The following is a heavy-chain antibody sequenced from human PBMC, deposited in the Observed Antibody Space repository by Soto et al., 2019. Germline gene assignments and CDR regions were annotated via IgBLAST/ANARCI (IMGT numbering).Heavy chain of an antibody. CDR3: ARDTPPGQH. V-gene: IGHV3-48*02. CDR1: GFTFSSYS. D-gene: IGHD2-15*01. Sequence: GGSLRLSCAASGFTFSSYSMNWVRQAPGKGLEWVSYISSSSSTIYYADSVKGRFTISRDNAKNSVYLQMNSLRDEDTAVYYCARDTPPGQHWGQGTLVTVSS. CDR2: ISSSSSTI. J-gene: IGHJ1*01.